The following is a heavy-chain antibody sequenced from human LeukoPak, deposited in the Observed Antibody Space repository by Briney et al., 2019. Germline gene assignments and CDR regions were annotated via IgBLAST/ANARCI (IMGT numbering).Heavy chain of an antibody. V-gene: IGHV3-23*01. CDR2: ISGSGAST. D-gene: IGHD2-15*01. J-gene: IGHJ6*03. CDR1: GFTFSSYG. CDR3: SGSYYYYYMDV. Sequence: GGSLRLSCAASGFTFSSYGMSWVRQAPGKGLEWVSAISGSGASTYYADSVKGRFTISRDNSKNTLYLQMNSLRAEDTAVYYCSGSYYYYYMDVWGKGTTVTISS.